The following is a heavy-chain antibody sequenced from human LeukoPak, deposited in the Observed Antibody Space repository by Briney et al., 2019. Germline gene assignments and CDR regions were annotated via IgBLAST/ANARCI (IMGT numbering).Heavy chain of an antibody. D-gene: IGHD3-9*01. J-gene: IGHJ4*02. CDR3: ARALTRRGGFDY. CDR1: GFTFSSYW. V-gene: IGHV3-74*01. Sequence: GGSLRLSCAASGFTFSSYWMHWVRQAPGEGLVWVSRINSDGSSTSYADSVKGRFTISRDNAKNTLYLQMNSLRAEDTAVYYCARALTRRGGFDYWGQGTLVTVSS. CDR2: INSDGSST.